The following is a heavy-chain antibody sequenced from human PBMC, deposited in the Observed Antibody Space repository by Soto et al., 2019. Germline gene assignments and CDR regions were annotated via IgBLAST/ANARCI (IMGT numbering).Heavy chain of an antibody. Sequence: EVQLLESGGGLVQPGGSLRLSCAASGFTFSSYAMSWVRQAPGKGLEWVSAISGSGGSTYYADSVKGRFTISRDNSKNTLYLQMNSLRAEDTAVYYCAKDHLLTMITFGGVYHDAFDIWGQGTMVTVSS. D-gene: IGHD3-16*01. CDR3: AKDHLLTMITFGGVYHDAFDI. V-gene: IGHV3-23*01. CDR2: ISGSGGST. J-gene: IGHJ3*02. CDR1: GFTFSSYA.